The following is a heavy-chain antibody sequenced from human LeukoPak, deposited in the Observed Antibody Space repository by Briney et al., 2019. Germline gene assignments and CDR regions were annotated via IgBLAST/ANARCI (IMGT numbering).Heavy chain of an antibody. D-gene: IGHD6-19*01. Sequence: GGSLRLSCATSAFTLSKYWILWVRQAPGKGLESVSRINTDGTVTTYADSVKGRFTVSRDNADNTMFLQMNSVRDEDTAVYYCATKQWLAPPPDSWGQGTPVTVSS. J-gene: IGHJ4*02. V-gene: IGHV3-74*01. CDR3: ATKQWLAPPPDS. CDR2: INTDGTVT. CDR1: AFTLSKYW.